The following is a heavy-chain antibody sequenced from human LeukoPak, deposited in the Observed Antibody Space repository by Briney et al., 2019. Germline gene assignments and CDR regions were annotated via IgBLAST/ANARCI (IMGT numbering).Heavy chain of an antibody. Sequence: KSGGSLRLSCAASGFTFSSYWMNWVRQAPGKGLEWVSFISSSSSYIYYADSVKGRFTISRDNAENSLYLQINSLRAEDTAVYYCARDYGDYYGMDVWGQGTTVTVSS. J-gene: IGHJ6*02. CDR1: GFTFSSYW. D-gene: IGHD4-17*01. CDR2: ISSSSSYI. CDR3: ARDYGDYYGMDV. V-gene: IGHV3-21*06.